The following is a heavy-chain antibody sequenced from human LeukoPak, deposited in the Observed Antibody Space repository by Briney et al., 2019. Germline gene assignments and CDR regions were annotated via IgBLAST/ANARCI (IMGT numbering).Heavy chain of an antibody. V-gene: IGHV4-59*08. CDR3: AITGYCSSTSCSAPDAFDI. CDR2: IYYSGST. J-gene: IGHJ3*02. CDR1: GGSISSYY. D-gene: IGHD2-2*01. Sequence: SETLSLTCTVSGGSISSYYWSWIRQPPGKGLEWIGYIYYSGSTNYNPSLKSRVTISVDTSKNQFSLKLSSVTAADTAVYYCAITGYCSSTSCSAPDAFDIWGQGTMVTVSS.